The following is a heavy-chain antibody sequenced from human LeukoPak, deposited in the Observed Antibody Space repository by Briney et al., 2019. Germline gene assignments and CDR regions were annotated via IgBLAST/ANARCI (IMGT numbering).Heavy chain of an antibody. CDR3: ASRAVAEYYFDY. J-gene: IGHJ4*02. CDR2: IYPGDSDP. CDR1: GYSFTSYW. V-gene: IGHV5-51*01. D-gene: IGHD6-19*01. Sequence: GESLKIYFKGPGYSFTSYWIGWVLQMPGKGLEWMGIIYPGDSDPRYSPSFQGQVTISADKSISTAYLQWSSLKASDTAMYYCASRAVAEYYFDYWGQGTLVTVSS.